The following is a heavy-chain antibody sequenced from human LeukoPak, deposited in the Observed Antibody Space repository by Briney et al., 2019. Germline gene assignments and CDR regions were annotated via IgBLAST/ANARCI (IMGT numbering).Heavy chain of an antibody. V-gene: IGHV1-69*13. CDR2: IIPIFGTA. Sequence: SVKVSCKASGGTFSSYAISWVRQAPGQGLEWMGGIIPIFGTANYAQKFQGRVTITADQSTSTAYMELSSLRSEDTAVYYCAKGRARYFDWSLDYWGQGTLVTVSS. J-gene: IGHJ4*02. CDR3: AKGRARYFDWSLDY. CDR1: GGTFSSYA. D-gene: IGHD3-9*01.